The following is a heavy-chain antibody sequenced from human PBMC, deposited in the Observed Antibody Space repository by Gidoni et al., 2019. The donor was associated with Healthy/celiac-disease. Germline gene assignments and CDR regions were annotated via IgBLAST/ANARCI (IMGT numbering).Heavy chain of an antibody. CDR3: AHIGLRGSRWYFDL. CDR1: GFSLSTSGVG. J-gene: IGHJ2*01. D-gene: IGHD3-10*01. Sequence: QITLKESGPTLVKPTQTLTLTCPFSGFSLSTSGVGVGWIRQPPGKALEWLARIYWDDDKRYSPSLKSRLTITKDTSKNQVVLTMTNMDPVDTATYYCAHIGLRGSRWYFDLWGRGTLVTVSS. CDR2: IYWDDDK. V-gene: IGHV2-5*02.